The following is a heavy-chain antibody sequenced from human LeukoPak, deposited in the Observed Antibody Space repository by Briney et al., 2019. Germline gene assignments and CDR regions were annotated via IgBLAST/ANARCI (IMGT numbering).Heavy chain of an antibody. Sequence: GGSLRLSCAASGFSFSSYEMNGVRQAPGKGLEGVSYIRRSGSTQYYADSVKGRFTISRDNAKESLYLQMNSRRGEDTAVYYCAKMGGQGLYDYCMDVWGRGTTVTVSS. D-gene: IGHD3-16*01. CDR3: AKMGGQGLYDYCMDV. V-gene: IGHV3-48*03. CDR2: IRRSGSTQ. CDR1: GFSFSSYE. J-gene: IGHJ6*03.